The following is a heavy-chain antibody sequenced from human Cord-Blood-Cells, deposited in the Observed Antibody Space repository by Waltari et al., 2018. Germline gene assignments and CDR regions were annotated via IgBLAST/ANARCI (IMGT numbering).Heavy chain of an antibody. Sequence: QVQLVQSGTEVKKPGSSVKVSCKASGGTFSSYTICWVRQAPGQGLEWMGRSVPILGIANYAQTCQCRVTITADKSTSTAYMVLTSVRYEDTAVYYSASNYYDSIGYYYARFDYWGQGTLVTVSS. J-gene: IGHJ4*02. D-gene: IGHD3-22*01. CDR1: GGTFSSYT. CDR3: ASNYYDSIGYYYARFDY. CDR2: SVPILGIA. V-gene: IGHV1-69*02.